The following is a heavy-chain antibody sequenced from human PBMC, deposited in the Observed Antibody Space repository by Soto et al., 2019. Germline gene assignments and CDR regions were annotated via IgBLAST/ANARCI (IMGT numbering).Heavy chain of an antibody. CDR2: IYYSGST. CDR3: ARASGRDAFDY. J-gene: IGHJ4*02. D-gene: IGHD1-26*01. V-gene: IGHV4-59*01. CDR1: GGSISSYY. Sequence: QVQLQESGPGLVKPSETLSLTCTVSGGSISSYYWSWIRQPPGKGLEWIGYIYYSGSTNYNPSLKSPLTISVDTSKNQFSLKLSSVTAADTAVYYCARASGRDAFDYWGQGTLVTVSS.